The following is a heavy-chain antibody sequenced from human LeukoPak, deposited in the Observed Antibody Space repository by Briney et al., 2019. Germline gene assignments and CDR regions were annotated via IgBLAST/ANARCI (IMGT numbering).Heavy chain of an antibody. CDR2: IKQDGSEK. J-gene: IGHJ3*02. CDR3: ASRGYYDSSGYYWDDFDI. D-gene: IGHD3-22*01. Sequence: GGSLRLSCAASGFTFSSSWMSWVRQAPGKGLEWVANIKQDGSEKYYVDSVKGRFTISRDNAKNSLYLQMNSLRAEDTAVYYCASRGYYDSSGYYWDDFDIWGQGTMVTVSS. V-gene: IGHV3-7*01. CDR1: GFTFSSSW.